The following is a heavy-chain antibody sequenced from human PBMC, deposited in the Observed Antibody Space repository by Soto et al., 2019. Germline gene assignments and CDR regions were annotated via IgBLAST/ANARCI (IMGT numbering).Heavy chain of an antibody. V-gene: IGHV3-23*01. CDR1: GFTFSSYA. D-gene: IGHD2-15*01. Sequence: GGSLRLSCAASGFTFSSYAMSWVRQAPGKGLEWVSAISGSGGSTYYADSGKGRFTISRDNSKNTLYLQMNSLRAEDTAVYYCAKDHVVAATAYYFDYWGQGTLVTVSS. CDR3: AKDHVVAATAYYFDY. CDR2: ISGSGGST. J-gene: IGHJ4*02.